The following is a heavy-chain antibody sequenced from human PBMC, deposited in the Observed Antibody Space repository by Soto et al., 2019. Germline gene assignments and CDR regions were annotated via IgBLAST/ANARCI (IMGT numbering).Heavy chain of an antibody. Sequence: GGSLRLSCAASGFTFDDYAMHWVRQAPGKGLEWVSGISWNSGSIGYADSVKGRFTISRDNAKNSLYLQMNSLRAEDTALYYCAKGGLEWLLFGDYFDYWGQGTLVTVSS. D-gene: IGHD3-3*01. CDR3: AKGGLEWLLFGDYFDY. V-gene: IGHV3-9*01. CDR2: ISWNSGSI. J-gene: IGHJ4*02. CDR1: GFTFDDYA.